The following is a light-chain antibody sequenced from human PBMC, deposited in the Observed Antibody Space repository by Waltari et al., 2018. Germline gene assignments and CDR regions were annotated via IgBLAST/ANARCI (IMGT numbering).Light chain of an antibody. CDR3: QQYNSYPWT. Sequence: DIQMTQSPSTLSASVGDNVTITCRASQSIRSWLAWFQQQPGNAPKVLIYKASKLENGGPSRFSGSASGTDFSLTISRLQPDDFATYYCQQYNSYPWTFGQGTKVEVK. CDR1: QSIRSW. V-gene: IGKV1-5*03. CDR2: KAS. J-gene: IGKJ1*01.